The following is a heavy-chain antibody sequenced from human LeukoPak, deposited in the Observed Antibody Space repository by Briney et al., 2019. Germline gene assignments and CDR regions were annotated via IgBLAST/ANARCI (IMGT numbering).Heavy chain of an antibody. CDR2: IRSLIYGGTT. CDR1: GFTFADYA. V-gene: IGHV3-49*04. D-gene: IGHD4-17*01. Sequence: SGGSLRLSCTASGFTFADYAWTWVRQAPGKGLEWVGFIRSLIYGGTTQYAASVRGRFTISRDDSKSVAYLQMDSLKTEDTAVYYCTRVPYGDYVGDWYFDLWGRGTLVTVSS. CDR3: TRVPYGDYVGDWYFDL. J-gene: IGHJ2*01.